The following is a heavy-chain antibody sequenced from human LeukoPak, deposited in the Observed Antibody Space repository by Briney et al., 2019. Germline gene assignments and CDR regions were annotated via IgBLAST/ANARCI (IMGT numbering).Heavy chain of an antibody. CDR1: GFTFSGSA. CDR2: IRSKANSYAT. Sequence: GGSLRLSCAASGFTFSGSAMHWVRQASGKGLEWVGRIRSKANSYATAYAASVKGRFTISRDDPKNTAYLQMNSLKTEDTAVYYCTSRGYSYGSPSYYFDYWGQGTLVTVSS. CDR3: TSRGYSYGSPSYYFDY. V-gene: IGHV3-73*01. J-gene: IGHJ4*02. D-gene: IGHD5-18*01.